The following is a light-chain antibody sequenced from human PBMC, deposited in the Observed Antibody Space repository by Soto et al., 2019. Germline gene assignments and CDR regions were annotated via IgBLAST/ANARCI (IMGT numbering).Light chain of an antibody. V-gene: IGKV3-15*01. CDR2: GAS. CDR3: QQYNNWPPWT. CDR1: QSVSSN. J-gene: IGKJ1*01. Sequence: EIVMTQSPATLSVSPGERATLSCRASQSVSSNLAWYQQKPGQAPRHLIYGASTRATGIPARFSGSGSGTEFSLTISSLQSEDFAVCYCQQYNNWPPWTFGQGPKVEIK.